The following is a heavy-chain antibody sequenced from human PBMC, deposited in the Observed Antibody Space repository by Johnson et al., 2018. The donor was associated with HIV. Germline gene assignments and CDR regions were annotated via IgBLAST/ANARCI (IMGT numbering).Heavy chain of an antibody. Sequence: QVQLVESGGGLVKPGGSLRLSCAASGFTFSDYYMSWIRQAPGKGLEWVSYISYSASSMFYADSLQGRFTISRDNAKNSLYLQMNYLRVEDTAVYYCARLERRGVLSRVLDMWGQGTMVTVSS. D-gene: IGHD3-10*01. CDR2: ISYSASSM. CDR3: ARLERRGVLSRVLDM. V-gene: IGHV3-11*04. J-gene: IGHJ3*02. CDR1: GFTFSDYY.